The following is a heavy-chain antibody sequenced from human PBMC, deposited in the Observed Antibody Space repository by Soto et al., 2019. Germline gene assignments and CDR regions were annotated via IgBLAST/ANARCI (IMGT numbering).Heavy chain of an antibody. D-gene: IGHD4-17*01. CDR3: ARTDYGDYDVWWFDP. Sequence: TSETLSLTCAVSGGSINSSNWWSWVRQPPGKGLEWIGEIYHSGSTNYNPSLKSRVTISVDKSKNQFSLKLSSVTAADTAVYYFARTDYGDYDVWWFDPWGQGTLVTVSS. CDR1: GGSINSSNW. J-gene: IGHJ5*02. V-gene: IGHV4-4*02. CDR2: IYHSGST.